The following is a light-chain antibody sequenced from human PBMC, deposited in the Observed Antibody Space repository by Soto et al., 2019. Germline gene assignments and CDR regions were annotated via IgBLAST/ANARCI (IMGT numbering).Light chain of an antibody. V-gene: IGLV4-69*01. CDR3: QTWGTGSGV. CDR2: LNSDGSH. J-gene: IGLJ3*02. Sequence: QPVLTQSPSASASLGASVKLTCTLSSGHSSYAIAWHQQQPEKGPRYLMNLNSDGSHSKGDGIPDRFSGSSSGAERYLTISSLQSEDEADYYCQTWGTGSGVXGGGTKLTVL. CDR1: SGHSSYA.